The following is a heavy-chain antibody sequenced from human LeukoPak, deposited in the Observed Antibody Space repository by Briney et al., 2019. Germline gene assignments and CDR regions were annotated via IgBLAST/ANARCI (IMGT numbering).Heavy chain of an antibody. J-gene: IGHJ5*02. CDR1: GGSISSYY. CDR2: IYYSGST. D-gene: IGHD6-13*01. Sequence: ASETLSLTCTVSGGSISSYYWSWIRQPPGKGLEWIGYIYYSGSTNYNPSLKSRVTISVDTSKNQFSLKLSSVTAADTAVYYCARLGIAAAANWFDPWGQGTLVTVSS. V-gene: IGHV4-59*08. CDR3: ARLGIAAAANWFDP.